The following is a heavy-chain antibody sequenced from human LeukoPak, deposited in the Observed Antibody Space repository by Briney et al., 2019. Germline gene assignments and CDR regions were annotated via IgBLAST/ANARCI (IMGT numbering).Heavy chain of an antibody. CDR1: GFTFSSYA. CDR3: ASLYYYDNTFDY. D-gene: IGHD3-22*01. J-gene: IGHJ4*02. V-gene: IGHV3-30-3*01. CDR2: ISYDGSNK. Sequence: GGSLRLSCAASGFTFSSYAMHWVRQAPVKGLEWVAVISYDGSNKYYADSVKGRFTISRDNSKNTLYLQMNSLRAEDTAVYYCASLYYYDNTFDYWGQGTLVTVSS.